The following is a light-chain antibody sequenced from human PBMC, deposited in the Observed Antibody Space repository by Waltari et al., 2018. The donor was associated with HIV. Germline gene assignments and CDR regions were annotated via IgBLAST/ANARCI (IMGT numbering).Light chain of an antibody. CDR3: ATWDGSLGGFYV. CDR1: TSNVGTNF. J-gene: IGLJ1*01. CDR2: RYN. Sequence: QSVLTQPPSASGTPGQRVTISCSGTTSNVGTNFVSWYQQLPGTAPKLLIYRYNRRPSGVPDRFSGSKSGASASLGISGLRSEDEGDYYCATWDGSLGGFYVFGAGTKVTVL. V-gene: IGLV1-47*01.